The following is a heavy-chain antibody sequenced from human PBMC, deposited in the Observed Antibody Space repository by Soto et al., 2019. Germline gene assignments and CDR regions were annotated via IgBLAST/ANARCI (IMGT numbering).Heavy chain of an antibody. Sequence: PGGSLRLSCAASGFTFSSYGMHWVRQAPGKGLEWVAVIWNDGRNKFYADSVKGRFTISRDNSKNTVYLQMSSLRAEDTAVYYCARHSSSWYDFDYWGQGTLVTVSS. J-gene: IGHJ4*02. CDR1: GFTFSSYG. CDR2: IWNDGRNK. CDR3: ARHSSSWYDFDY. D-gene: IGHD6-13*01. V-gene: IGHV3-33*01.